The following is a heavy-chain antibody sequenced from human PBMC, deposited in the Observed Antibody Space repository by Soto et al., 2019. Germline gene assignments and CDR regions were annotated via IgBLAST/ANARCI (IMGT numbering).Heavy chain of an antibody. V-gene: IGHV1-18*01. J-gene: IGHJ6*02. CDR3: AREGQAPYYYYGMDV. CDR2: ISRYNGNT. CDR1: GYTFTNYG. Sequence: QVQVVQSGDEVKKPGASVKVSCKASGYTFTNYGFSWVRQAPGQGLEWMGWISRYNGNTKYAEKFQGRVTMTTDTSTSTAHMEMRSLRSDDTAVYYCAREGQAPYYYYGMDVCGQGTAVTVSS.